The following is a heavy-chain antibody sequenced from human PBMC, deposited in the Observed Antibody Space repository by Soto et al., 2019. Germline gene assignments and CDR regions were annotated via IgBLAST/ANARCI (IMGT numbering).Heavy chain of an antibody. J-gene: IGHJ4*02. Sequence: GASVKVSCKASGYTLTDYYIHWVRQAPGQGLEWLGWFNPKTGGPNYAPKFQGRVTMTRDTSLSTTYMELTSLTSDDTAVYYCARATGYSYGYYGDYWGQGTLVTVSS. CDR1: GYTLTDYY. CDR3: ARATGYSYGYYGDY. V-gene: IGHV1-2*02. D-gene: IGHD5-18*01. CDR2: FNPKTGGP.